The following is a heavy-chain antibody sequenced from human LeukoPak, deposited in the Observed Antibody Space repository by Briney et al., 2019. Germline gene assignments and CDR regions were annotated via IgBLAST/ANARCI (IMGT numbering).Heavy chain of an antibody. Sequence: PGRSLRLSCAASGFTFSSYAMHWVRQAPGKGLEWVAVISYDGSNKYYADSVKGRFTISRDNSKNTLYLQMNSLRAEDTAVYYCARKLGCDYWGQGTLVTVSS. CDR2: ISYDGSNK. D-gene: IGHD3-10*01. V-gene: IGHV3-30-3*01. CDR1: GFTFSSYA. J-gene: IGHJ4*02. CDR3: ARKLGCDY.